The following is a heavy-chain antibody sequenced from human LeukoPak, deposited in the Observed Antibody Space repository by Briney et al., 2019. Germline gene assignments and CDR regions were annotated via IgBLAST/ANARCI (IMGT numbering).Heavy chain of an antibody. D-gene: IGHD3-16*01. V-gene: IGHV4-59*01. J-gene: IGHJ4*02. CDR1: GGSISSYY. CDR3: ARDVLSGFDY. CDR2: IYYSGST. Sequence: PSETLSLTCTVSGGSISSYYWSWIRQPPGKGLEWIGYIYYSGSTNSNPSLKSRVTISVDTSKNQFSPKLSSVTAADTAVYYCARDVLSGFDYWGQGTLVTVSS.